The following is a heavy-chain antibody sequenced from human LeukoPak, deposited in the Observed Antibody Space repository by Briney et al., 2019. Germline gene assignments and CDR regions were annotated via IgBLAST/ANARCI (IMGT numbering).Heavy chain of an antibody. CDR2: INPNSGVT. J-gene: IGHJ5*02. V-gene: IGHV1-2*02. D-gene: IGHD3-10*01. CDR1: GYTCIGYY. Sequence: GASVKVSCKASGYTCIGYYMHWVRQAPGQGLEWMGWINPNSGVTNFAQRFQGRVTVTRDTSISTVYMELSGLRSDDTVIYYCARILVRGGNWFDPWGQGTLVTVSS. CDR3: ARILVRGGNWFDP.